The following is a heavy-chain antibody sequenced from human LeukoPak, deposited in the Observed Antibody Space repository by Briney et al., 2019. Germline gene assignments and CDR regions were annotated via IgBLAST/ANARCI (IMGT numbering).Heavy chain of an antibody. D-gene: IGHD2-2*01. CDR3: ARFYCSSTSCLEDY. CDR2: INSDGSST. CDR1: GFTFSTYW. V-gene: IGHV3-74*01. J-gene: IGHJ4*02. Sequence: PGGSLRLSCAASGFTFSTYWMHWVRQAPGKGLVWVSRINSDGSSTSYAGPVKGRFTISRDNAKNTLYLQMNSLRAEDTAVYYCARFYCSSTSCLEDYWGQGTLVTVSS.